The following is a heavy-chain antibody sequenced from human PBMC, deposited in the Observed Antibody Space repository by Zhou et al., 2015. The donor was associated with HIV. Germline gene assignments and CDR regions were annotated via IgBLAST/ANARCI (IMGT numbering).Heavy chain of an antibody. D-gene: IGHD4-23*01. V-gene: IGHV1-69*05. CDR3: ARGRWEIPDEY. CDR1: GVTFSDYA. CDR2: VIPVFDTL. Sequence: LVQSGTEVRKPGSSVKVSCKASGVTFSDYAVNWVRQAPGQGLEWMGGVIPVFDTLNLAHKFQGRVTMTRDTSISTAYMELSGLTSEDTAVYYCARGRWEIPDEYWGQGTLVTVSP. J-gene: IGHJ4*02.